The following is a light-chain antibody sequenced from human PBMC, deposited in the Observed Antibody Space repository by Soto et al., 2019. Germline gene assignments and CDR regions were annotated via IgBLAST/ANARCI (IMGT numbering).Light chain of an antibody. J-gene: IGLJ3*02. CDR3: YSYTASDIWV. V-gene: IGLV2-11*01. CDR2: AVS. CDR1: NSDVGRYNF. Sequence: QSVLTQPRSVSGSPGQSVTISCTGTNSDVGRYNFVSWYQQLPGKAPKLLISAVSQRPSGVPDRLSGSKSGNTASLTISGLQADDEADYFCYSYTASDIWVFGGGTKLTVL.